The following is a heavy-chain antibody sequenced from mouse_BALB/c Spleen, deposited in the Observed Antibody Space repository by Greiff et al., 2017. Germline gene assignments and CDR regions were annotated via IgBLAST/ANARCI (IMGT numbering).Heavy chain of an antibody. D-gene: IGHD1-1*01. CDR2: INPYNGAT. Sequence: EVKLQESGPELVKPGASVKISCKASGYSFTGYFMNWVKQSHGKSLEWIGRINPYNGATFYNQKFKGKATLTVDKSSSTAHMELLSLTSEDSAVYYCGRYYGSSYDYYAMDYWGQGTSVTVSS. J-gene: IGHJ4*01. CDR3: GRYYGSSYDYYAMDY. V-gene: IGHV1-37*01. CDR1: GYSFTGYF.